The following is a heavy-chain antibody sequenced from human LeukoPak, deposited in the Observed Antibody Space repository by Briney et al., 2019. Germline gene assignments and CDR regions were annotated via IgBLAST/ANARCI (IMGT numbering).Heavy chain of an antibody. V-gene: IGHV3-9*01. CDR3: ARGSARVYY. D-gene: IGHD6-6*01. CDR2: ISWNSGSI. Sequence: GGSLRLSCAASGFTFDDYAMHWVRQAPGKGLEWVSGISWNSGSIGYADSVKGRFTISRDNAKNSLYLQMNSLRAEDTAVYYCARGSARVYYWGQGTLVTVSS. CDR1: GFTFDDYA. J-gene: IGHJ4*02.